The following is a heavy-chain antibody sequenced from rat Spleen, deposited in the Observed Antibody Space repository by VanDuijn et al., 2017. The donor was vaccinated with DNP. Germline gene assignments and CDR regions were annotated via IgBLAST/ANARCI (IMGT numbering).Heavy chain of an antibody. Sequence: QVQLKESGPGLVQPSQTLSLTCTVSGFSLTSYGVNWVRQPPGKGLEWIAAVSSGGITYYNSPLKYRLSISRDTSKSQVFLKMSSLQTEVTAIYFCTREGYYSALDYWGQGVMVTVSS. J-gene: IGHJ2*01. D-gene: IGHD1-1*01. CDR2: VSSGGIT. CDR3: TREGYYSALDY. CDR1: GFSLTSYG. V-gene: IGHV2S8*01.